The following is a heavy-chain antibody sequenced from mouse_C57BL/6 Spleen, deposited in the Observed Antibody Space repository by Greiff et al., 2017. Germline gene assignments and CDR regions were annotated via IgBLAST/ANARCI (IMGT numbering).Heavy chain of an antibody. Sequence: EVKVVESGGGLVQPGGSMKLSCVASGFTFSNYWMNWVRQSPEKGLEWVAQIRLKSDNYATHYAESVKGRFTISRDDSKSSVYLQMNNLRAEDTGIYYCTREYGYFDVWGTGTTVTVSS. CDR3: TREYGYFDV. J-gene: IGHJ1*03. CDR1: GFTFSNYW. V-gene: IGHV6-3*01. CDR2: IRLKSDNYAT.